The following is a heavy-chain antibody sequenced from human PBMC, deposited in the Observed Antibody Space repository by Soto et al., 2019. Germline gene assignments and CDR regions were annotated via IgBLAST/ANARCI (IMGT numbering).Heavy chain of an antibody. CDR2: ISGSGGST. D-gene: IGHD3-3*01. V-gene: IGHV3-23*01. Sequence: EVQLLESGGGLVQPGGSLRLSCAASGFTFSSYAMSWVRQAPGKGLEWVSAISGSGGSTYYADSVKGRFTISRDNSKNTLYLQMNSLRAEDTAVYYCAKAGPSGNFPYYYYGMDVWGQGTTVTVSS. CDR3: AKAGPSGNFPYYYYGMDV. J-gene: IGHJ6*02. CDR1: GFTFSSYA.